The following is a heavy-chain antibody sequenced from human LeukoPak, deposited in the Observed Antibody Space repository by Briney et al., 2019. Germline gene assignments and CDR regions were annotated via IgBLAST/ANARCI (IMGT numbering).Heavy chain of an antibody. V-gene: IGHV1-18*01. Sequence: ASVKVSCKASGYTFTSYGISWVRQAPGQGLEWMGWISAYNGNTNYAQKLQGRVTMTTDTSTSTAYMELRSLRSDDTAVYYCARVMAIFGVVMSYYMDVWGKGTTVTVSS. CDR1: GYTFTSYG. J-gene: IGHJ6*03. CDR2: ISAYNGNT. CDR3: ARVMAIFGVVMSYYMDV. D-gene: IGHD3-3*01.